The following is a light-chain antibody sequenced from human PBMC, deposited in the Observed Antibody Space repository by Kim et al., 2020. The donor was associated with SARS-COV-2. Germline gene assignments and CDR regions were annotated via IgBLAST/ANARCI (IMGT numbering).Light chain of an antibody. V-gene: IGLV3-1*01. CDR2: QDS. Sequence: SYELTQPPSVSVSPGQTASITCSGDKLGDKYACWYQQKPDQSPVLVIYQDSKRPSGIPERISGSNSGNTATLTISGTQAMDEADYYCQAWDSSTDVVFGG. CDR1: KLGDKY. CDR3: QAWDSSTDVV. J-gene: IGLJ2*01.